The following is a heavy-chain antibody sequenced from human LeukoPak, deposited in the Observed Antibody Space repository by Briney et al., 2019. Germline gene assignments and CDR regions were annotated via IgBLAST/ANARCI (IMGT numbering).Heavy chain of an antibody. CDR3: ARGDTMVRGVIIFDY. D-gene: IGHD3-10*01. CDR1: GYXFTSYG. V-gene: IGHV1-18*01. J-gene: IGHJ4*02. Sequence: ASVKVSCKASGYXFTSYGISWVRQAPGQGLEWMGWISAYNGNTNYAQKLQGRVTMTTDTSTSTAYMELRSLRSDDTAVYYCARGDTMVRGVIIFDYWGQGTLVTVSS. CDR2: ISAYNGNT.